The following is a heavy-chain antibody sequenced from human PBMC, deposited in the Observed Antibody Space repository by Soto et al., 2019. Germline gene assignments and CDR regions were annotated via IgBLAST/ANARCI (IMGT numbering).Heavy chain of an antibody. D-gene: IGHD2-2*01. CDR1: GYSFTSYW. CDR2: IYPGDSDT. J-gene: IGHJ5*02. CDR3: ARGYCTTTICDPWFDP. Sequence: PGESLKISCSGVGYSFTSYWSGWVRQMPGKGLEWMGIIYPGDSDTRYSPSFQGQVTISADKSITTAYLQWSSLKASDTAMYYCARGYCTTTICDPWFDPWGQGTLVTVPS. V-gene: IGHV5-51*01.